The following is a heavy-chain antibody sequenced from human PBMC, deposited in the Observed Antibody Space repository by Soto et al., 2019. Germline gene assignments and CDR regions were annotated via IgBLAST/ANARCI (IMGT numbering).Heavy chain of an antibody. V-gene: IGHV3-9*01. CDR3: ARVSLKYSSSSSGYYYGMDV. CDR2: INWKSDI. D-gene: IGHD6-6*01. Sequence: SLRLSCAVSGFTFDDNAMHWVRQAPEKGLDWVSGINWKSDIGYADSVKGRFTISRDNAENSLYLQMNSLRSEDTAVYYCARVSLKYSSSSSGYYYGMDVWGQGTTVTVSS. CDR1: GFTFDDNA. J-gene: IGHJ6*02.